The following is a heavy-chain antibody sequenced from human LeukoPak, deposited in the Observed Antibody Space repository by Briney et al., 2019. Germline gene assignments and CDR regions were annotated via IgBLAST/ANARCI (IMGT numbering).Heavy chain of an antibody. Sequence: GGSLRLSCAAPGFTFSSYAMSWVRQAPGKGLEWVSAISGSGGSTYYADPVKGRFTISRDNSKNTLYLQMNSLRAEDTAVYYCAKAGGYSYGSSSDYWGQGTLVTVSS. J-gene: IGHJ4*02. D-gene: IGHD5-18*01. CDR2: ISGSGGST. V-gene: IGHV3-23*01. CDR3: AKAGGYSYGSSSDY. CDR1: GFTFSSYA.